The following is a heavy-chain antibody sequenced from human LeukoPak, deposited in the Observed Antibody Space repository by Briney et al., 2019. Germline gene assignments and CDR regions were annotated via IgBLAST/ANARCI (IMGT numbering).Heavy chain of an antibody. V-gene: IGHV4-31*03. CDR2: IYYSGSS. CDR3: ARNRDGYNSFDY. D-gene: IGHD5-24*01. CDR1: GGSISSGGYY. J-gene: IGHJ4*02. Sequence: SQTLSLTCTVSGGSISSGGYYWSWIRQHPGKGLEWIGYIYYSGSSYNNPSLRSRVTISVDTSKNHFSLKLSSVTAADTAVYYCARNRDGYNSFDYWGQGTLVTVSS.